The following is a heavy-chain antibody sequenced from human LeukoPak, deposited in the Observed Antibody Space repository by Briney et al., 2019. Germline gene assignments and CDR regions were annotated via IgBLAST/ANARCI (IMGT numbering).Heavy chain of an antibody. Sequence: ASVKVSCKVSGNSLTELSMHWVRQAPGKGLEWMGGFDPEDGETIYAQKFQGRVTMTEDTSTDTAYMELSSLRSEDTAVYYCATGGAAAAPVYFDYWGQGTLVTVSS. D-gene: IGHD6-13*01. J-gene: IGHJ4*02. V-gene: IGHV1-24*01. CDR2: FDPEDGET. CDR1: GNSLTELS. CDR3: ATGGAAAAPVYFDY.